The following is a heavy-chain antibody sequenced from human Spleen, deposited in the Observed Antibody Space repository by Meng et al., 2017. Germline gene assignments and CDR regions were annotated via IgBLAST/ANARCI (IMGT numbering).Heavy chain of an antibody. Sequence: GESLKISCAASGFTFSSYGMHWVRQAPGKGLEWVAVIWYDGSNKYYADSVKGRFTISRDNAKNSLYLQMNSLRAEDTAVYYCARVGDGYNYAHWYFDLWGRGTLVTVSS. J-gene: IGHJ2*01. CDR3: ARVGDGYNYAHWYFDL. V-gene: IGHV3-33*01. CDR2: IWYDGSNK. D-gene: IGHD5-24*01. CDR1: GFTFSSYG.